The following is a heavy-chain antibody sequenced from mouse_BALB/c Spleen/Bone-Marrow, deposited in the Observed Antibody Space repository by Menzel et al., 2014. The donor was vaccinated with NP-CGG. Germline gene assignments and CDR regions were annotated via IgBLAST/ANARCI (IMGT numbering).Heavy chain of an antibody. CDR2: INPSSGYT. CDR3: ARDGYGAMDY. V-gene: IGHV1-4*02. D-gene: IGHD2-2*01. CDR1: GYTFTSYT. J-gene: IGHJ4*01. Sequence: VQLQQSAAELARPGASVKMSCKASGYTFTSYTMHWVKQRPGQGLEWIGYINPSSGYTEYNQKFKDKTTLTADKSSSTAYMQLSSLTSEDSAVYYWARDGYGAMDYWGQGTSVTVPS.